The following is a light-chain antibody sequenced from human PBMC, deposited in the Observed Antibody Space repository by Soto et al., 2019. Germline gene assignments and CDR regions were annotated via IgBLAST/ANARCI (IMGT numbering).Light chain of an antibody. Sequence: QSALTQPASVSGSPGQSITISCTGTSSDVGGYNYVSWYQQHPGKAPKLMIYEVSNRPSGVSNRFSGSKSGNTASLTISGLQAEDEADYYCQTSDSGLLGLVFGTGTKVTVL. CDR1: SSDVGGYNY. CDR2: EVS. V-gene: IGLV2-14*01. CDR3: QTSDSGLLGLV. J-gene: IGLJ1*01.